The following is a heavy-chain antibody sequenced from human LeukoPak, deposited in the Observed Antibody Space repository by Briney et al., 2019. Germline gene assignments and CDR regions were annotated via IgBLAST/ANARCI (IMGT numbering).Heavy chain of an antibody. CDR2: ISYDGTNK. J-gene: IGHJ3*02. Sequence: GRSLRLSCAASGFTFSGYAMHWVRQAPGKGLEWVALISYDGTNKYYADSVKGRFTISRDNSKNTLYLQMNSLRAEDTAVYYCAKKGVGYYDAFDIWGQGTMVTVS. CDR1: GFTFSGYA. V-gene: IGHV3-30-3*02. CDR3: AKKGVGYYDAFDI. D-gene: IGHD3-22*01.